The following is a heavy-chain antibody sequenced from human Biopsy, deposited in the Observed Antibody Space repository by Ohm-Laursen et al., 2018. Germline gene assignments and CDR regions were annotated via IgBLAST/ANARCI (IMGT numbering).Heavy chain of an antibody. Sequence: GTLSLTCAVSGYSISTGYYWGWIRQPPGKGLEWIGSIFHTGTTNYNPSLKSRVTISADTSKNQFSLKLGSVTVADTAVFYCARRGSGGRSFDYWGQGALVTVSS. J-gene: IGHJ4*02. CDR1: GYSISTGYY. D-gene: IGHD2-15*01. CDR3: ARRGSGGRSFDY. V-gene: IGHV4-38-2*01. CDR2: IFHTGTT.